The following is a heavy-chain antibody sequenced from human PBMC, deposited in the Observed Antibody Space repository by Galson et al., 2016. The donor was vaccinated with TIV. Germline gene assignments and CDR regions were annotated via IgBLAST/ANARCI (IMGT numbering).Heavy chain of an antibody. J-gene: IGHJ4*02. CDR2: ISYSGST. V-gene: IGHV4-38-2*01. D-gene: IGHD3-10*01. CDR3: ARVATYGSGSYQWNFES. CDR1: GYSISSGYY. Sequence: SETLSLTCAVFGYSISSGYYWGWIRQSPRKGLQWIATISYSGSTYYNPSLESRAILSLDTSNNHFSLRLGSATAADTAVYYCARVATYGSGSYQWNFESWGQGILVTVSS.